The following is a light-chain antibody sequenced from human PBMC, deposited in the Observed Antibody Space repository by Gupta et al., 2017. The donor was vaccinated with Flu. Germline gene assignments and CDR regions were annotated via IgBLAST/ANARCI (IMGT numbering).Light chain of an antibody. J-gene: IGKJ2*01. Sequence: DIQLTQSPSSLSASVGARVTITCRASQGISNYLAWYQQKPGKVPKLLIYAASTLQSGIPSRFSGSGSGTDFTLTISSLEPEDVATYYCQKYNSAPYTFGQGTKLEIK. CDR1: QGISNY. V-gene: IGKV1-27*01. CDR3: QKYNSAPYT. CDR2: AAS.